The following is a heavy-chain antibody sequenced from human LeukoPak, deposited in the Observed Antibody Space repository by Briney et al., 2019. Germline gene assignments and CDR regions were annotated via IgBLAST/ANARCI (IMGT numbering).Heavy chain of an antibody. CDR3: AREPYGSGSYEPPRFYYYYMDV. V-gene: IGHV3-48*03. CDR1: GFTFSSYE. CDR2: ISSSGSTI. D-gene: IGHD3-10*01. J-gene: IGHJ6*03. Sequence: PGGSLRLSCAASGFTFSSYEMNWVRRAPGKGLEWVSYISSSGSTIYYADSVKGRFTISRDNAKNSLYLQMNSLRAEDTAVYYCAREPYGSGSYEPPRFYYYYMDVWGKGTTVTVSS.